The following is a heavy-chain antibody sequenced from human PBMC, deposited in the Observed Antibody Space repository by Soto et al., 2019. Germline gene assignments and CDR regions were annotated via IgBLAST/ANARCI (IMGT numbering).Heavy chain of an antibody. J-gene: IGHJ5*02. D-gene: IGHD3-10*01. Sequence: QLLQSGGGLVQPGGSLTLSCAASGFTFGTTDMSWVRQAPGEGLEWVSTIDGSGGITYYADSVKGRFTISRDNSRNTVYLQMNSLRGDDKALYYCVKNSGGFKTWGQGALVTVSS. CDR2: IDGSGGIT. CDR1: GFTFGTTD. V-gene: IGHV3-23*01. CDR3: VKNSGGFKT.